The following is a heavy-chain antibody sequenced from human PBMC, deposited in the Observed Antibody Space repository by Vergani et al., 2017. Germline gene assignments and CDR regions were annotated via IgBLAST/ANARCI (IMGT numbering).Heavy chain of an antibody. CDR3: ARGLGGYYDSSGYFRY. V-gene: IGHV4-39*07. CDR2: IYYSGST. Sequence: QLQLQESGPGLVKPSETLSLTCTVSGGSISSSSYYWGWIRQPPGKGLEWIGSIYYSGSTYYNPSLKSRVTISVDTSKNQFSLKLSSVTAADTAVYYCARGLGGYYDSSGYFRYWGQGTLVTVSS. J-gene: IGHJ4*02. D-gene: IGHD3-22*01. CDR1: GGSISSSSYY.